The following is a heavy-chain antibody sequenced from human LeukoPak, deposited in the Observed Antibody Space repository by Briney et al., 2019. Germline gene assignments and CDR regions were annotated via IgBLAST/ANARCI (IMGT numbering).Heavy chain of an antibody. CDR1: GFTFSSYS. J-gene: IGHJ4*02. Sequence: GGSLRLSCAASGFTFSSYSMNWVRQAPGRGLEWVSAISGSGGSTYYADSVKGRFTISRDNSKNTLYLQMNSLRAEDTAVYYCAKGTHYYDSSGYNDYWGQGTLVTVSS. CDR2: ISGSGGST. V-gene: IGHV3-23*01. CDR3: AKGTHYYDSSGYNDY. D-gene: IGHD3-22*01.